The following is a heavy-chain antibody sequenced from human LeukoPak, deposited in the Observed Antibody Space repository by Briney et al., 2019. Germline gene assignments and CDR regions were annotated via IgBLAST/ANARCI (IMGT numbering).Heavy chain of an antibody. J-gene: IGHJ4*02. CDR3: ALGYYDIEDYYFDY. V-gene: IGHV1-2*02. CDR2: INPNSGGT. D-gene: IGHD3-9*01. Sequence: ASVKVSCKASRYTFTGYYMHWVRQAPGQGLEWMGWINPNSGGTNYAQKFQGRVTMTRDTSISTAHMELSRLRSDDTAVYYCALGYYDIEDYYFDYWGQGTLVTVSS. CDR1: RYTFTGYY.